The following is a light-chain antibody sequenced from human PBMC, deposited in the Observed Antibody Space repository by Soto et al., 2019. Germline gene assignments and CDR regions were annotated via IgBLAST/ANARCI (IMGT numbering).Light chain of an antibody. CDR1: QSISSY. Sequence: DIQMTQSPSSLSASVGDRVTITCRASQSISSYLNWYEQKPGKAPNLLIYGASTLQSGVPSRFSGGGSGTYFTLTISGLQPEDFGSYYCQQSYTSPVTLGGGTKVDIK. CDR3: QQSYTSPVT. V-gene: IGKV1-39*01. CDR2: GAS. J-gene: IGKJ4*01.